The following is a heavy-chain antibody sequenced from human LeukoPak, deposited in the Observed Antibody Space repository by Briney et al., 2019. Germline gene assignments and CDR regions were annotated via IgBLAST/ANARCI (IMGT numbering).Heavy chain of an antibody. CDR1: GYTFSSYW. V-gene: IGHV5-51*01. Sequence: GESLKISCKGSGYTFSSYWIGWVRQMPGKGLEWMGIIYPGDSDTRYSPSLQGQVTISVDTSIGTAYLQWSSLKASDTVIYYCARQNDFRLDYWGQGTLVTVSS. CDR2: IYPGDSDT. CDR3: ARQNDFRLDY. D-gene: IGHD3-3*01. J-gene: IGHJ4*02.